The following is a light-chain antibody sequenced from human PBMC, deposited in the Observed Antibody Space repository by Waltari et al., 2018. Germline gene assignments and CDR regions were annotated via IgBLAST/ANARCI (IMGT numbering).Light chain of an antibody. CDR2: AAS. J-gene: IGKJ3*01. V-gene: IGKV1-8*01. CDR1: QGISSY. Sequence: AIRMTQSPSSFSASTGDRVTITCRASQGISSYLAWYQQKPGKAPKLLIYAASTLQSGVPSRFSGSGSGTDCTLTISCLQSEDFATYYWQQYYSYPPTFGPGTKVDIK. CDR3: QQYYSYPPT.